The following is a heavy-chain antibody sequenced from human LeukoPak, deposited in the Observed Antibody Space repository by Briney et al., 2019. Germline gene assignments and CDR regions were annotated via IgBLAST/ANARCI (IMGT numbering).Heavy chain of an antibody. D-gene: IGHD6-13*01. CDR3: ARVTAAAATWGFDY. CDR1: GFTFGSFS. CDR2: LSTSGAAT. Sequence: GGSLRLSCAASGFTFGSFSMNWVRQAPGKGLEWVSTLSTSGAATYYADSVKGRFTISRDNSQNTLYLQMNSLRAEDTAVYYCARVTAAAATWGFDYWGQGTLVTVSS. J-gene: IGHJ4*02. V-gene: IGHV3-23*01.